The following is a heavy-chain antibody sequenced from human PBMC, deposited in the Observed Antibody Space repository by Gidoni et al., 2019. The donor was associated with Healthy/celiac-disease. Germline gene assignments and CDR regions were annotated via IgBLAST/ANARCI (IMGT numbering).Heavy chain of an antibody. CDR1: GFTFSSYG. CDR3: AKDPYYYDSSAEWYFDL. J-gene: IGHJ2*01. CDR2: ISYDGSNK. D-gene: IGHD3-22*01. Sequence: QVQLVESGGGVVQPGRSLRLSCAASGFTFSSYGMHWVRQAPGKGLEWVAVISYDGSNKYYADSVKGRFTISRDNSKNTLYLQMNSLRAEDTAVYYCAKDPYYYDSSAEWYFDLWGRGTLVTVSS. V-gene: IGHV3-30*18.